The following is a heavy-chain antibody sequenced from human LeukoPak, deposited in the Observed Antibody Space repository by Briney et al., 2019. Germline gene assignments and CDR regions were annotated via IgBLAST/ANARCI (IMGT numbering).Heavy chain of an antibody. J-gene: IGHJ3*02. Sequence: SQTLSLTFTVSGGSISSADFYWTWVRPPPGKGLESIGSIYYTGTTQYNPSLKSRITISLDMFKNQFSLKLSSVTAADTAVYYCARDPHRERGTSNVFDIWGQGTMVTVSS. CDR2: IYYTGTT. V-gene: IGHV4-30-4*08. D-gene: IGHD1-14*01. CDR1: GGSISSADFY. CDR3: ARDPHRERGTSNVFDI.